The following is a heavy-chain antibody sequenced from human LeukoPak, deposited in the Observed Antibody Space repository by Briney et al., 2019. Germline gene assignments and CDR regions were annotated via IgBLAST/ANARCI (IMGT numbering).Heavy chain of an antibody. J-gene: IGHJ4*02. Sequence: SETLSLTCTVSGGSISSSSYYWGWIRQPPGKGLEWIGSIYYSGSTYYNPSLKSRVTISVDTSKNQFSLKLSSVTAADTAVYYCAKYVWGSYPTFEDYWGQGTLVTVSS. CDR2: IYYSGST. D-gene: IGHD3-16*02. CDR3: AKYVWGSYPTFEDY. CDR1: GGSISSSSYY. V-gene: IGHV4-39*07.